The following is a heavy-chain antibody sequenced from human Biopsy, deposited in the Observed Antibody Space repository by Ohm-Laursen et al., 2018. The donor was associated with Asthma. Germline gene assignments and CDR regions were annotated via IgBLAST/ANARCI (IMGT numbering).Heavy chain of an antibody. D-gene: IGHD3-9*01. J-gene: IGHJ3*01. V-gene: IGHV1-3*04. Sequence: ASVKVSCKASGYNFISFAIHWVRQAPGQRLEWMGWVNTGNGDTKYSQKFQGRVTITRDTSASTAYMELRSLRSEDTATYYCARTYYDFLTGQVKDVFGVWGQGTMVAVSS. CDR2: VNTGNGDT. CDR3: ARTYYDFLTGQVKDVFGV. CDR1: GYNFISFA.